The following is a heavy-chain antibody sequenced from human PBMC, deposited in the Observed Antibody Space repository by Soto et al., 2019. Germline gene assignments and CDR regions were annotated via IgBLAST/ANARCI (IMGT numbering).Heavy chain of an antibody. Sequence: SETLSLTCAVYGGSFSGYYWSWIRQPPGKGLEWIGEINHSGSTNYNPSLKSRVTISVDTPKNQFSLKLSSVTAADTAVYYCARGSGDSSGYYYPRLYYFDYWGQGTLVTVSS. CDR2: INHSGST. J-gene: IGHJ4*02. V-gene: IGHV4-34*01. CDR3: ARGSGDSSGYYYPRLYYFDY. D-gene: IGHD3-22*01. CDR1: GGSFSGYY.